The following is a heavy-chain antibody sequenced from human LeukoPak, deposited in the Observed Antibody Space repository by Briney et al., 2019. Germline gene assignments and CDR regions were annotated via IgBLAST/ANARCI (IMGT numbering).Heavy chain of an antibody. CDR2: ISIDDDT. CDR3: ALLSGGTFDY. J-gene: IGHJ4*02. V-gene: IGHV3-53*01. CDR1: GFVVTANY. Sequence: GGSLRLSCAGSGFVVTANYLAWARQAPGRGLEWVSTISIDDDTYYGDFVKGRSAISRDESTNTLTLHLDSVRVEDMGVYYCALLSGGTFDYWGQGTQVTVAS. D-gene: IGHD2/OR15-2a*01.